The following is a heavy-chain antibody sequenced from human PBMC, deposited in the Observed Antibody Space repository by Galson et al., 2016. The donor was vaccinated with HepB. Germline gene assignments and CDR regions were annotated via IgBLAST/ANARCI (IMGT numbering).Heavy chain of an antibody. J-gene: IGHJ4*02. CDR1: GFSFSRYA. Sequence: SLRLSCAASGFSFSRYAMSWVRQAPGKGLEWVSAISGGGDYTYYADSVKGRFTISRDNSKNTLYLQMSSLRADDTAGYYCAKDGPFIAAAGTSANLDCWGQGTLVTVAS. CDR2: ISGGGDYT. D-gene: IGHD6-13*01. CDR3: AKDGPFIAAAGTSANLDC. V-gene: IGHV3-23*01.